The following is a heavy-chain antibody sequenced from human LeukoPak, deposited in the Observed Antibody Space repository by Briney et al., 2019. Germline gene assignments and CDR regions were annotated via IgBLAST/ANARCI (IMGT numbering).Heavy chain of an antibody. CDR1: GGSISGND. J-gene: IGHJ4*02. V-gene: IGHV4-4*09. CDR2: LYPTDST. CDR3: ARDYRRPGAFDY. Sequence: SETLSLTVTVSGGSISGNDWSWIRQPPGKGLKWPGYLYPTDSTNYHPSLNSLVTISVDTSKNQFSLNLRSVTAADTAVYYCARDYRRPGAFDYWGQGTPVTVSS. D-gene: IGHD1-26*01.